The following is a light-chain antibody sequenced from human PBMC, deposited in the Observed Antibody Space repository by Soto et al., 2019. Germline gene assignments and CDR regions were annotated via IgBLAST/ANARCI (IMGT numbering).Light chain of an antibody. CDR3: CSYAGSYSWV. V-gene: IGLV2-11*01. Sequence: QSALTQPRSVSGSPGQPVTISCTGTNRDVGGYNYVSWYQQHPGKAPKLMISDVNKRPSGVPDRFSGSKSGNTASLTISGLQAEDEADYYCCSYAGSYSWVFGGGTKLTVL. CDR1: NRDVGGYNY. CDR2: DVN. J-gene: IGLJ3*02.